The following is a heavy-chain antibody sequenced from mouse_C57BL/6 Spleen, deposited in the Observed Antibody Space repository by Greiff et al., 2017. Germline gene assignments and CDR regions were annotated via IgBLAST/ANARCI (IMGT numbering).Heavy chain of an antibody. Sequence: VQLQQPGAELVKPGASVKLSCKASGYTFTSYWMHWVKQRPGQGLEWIGMIHPNSGSTNYNEKFKSKATLTVDKSSSTAYMQLSSLTSEDSAVYYCARDYDGGYAMDYWGQGTSVTVSS. D-gene: IGHD2-4*01. CDR3: ARDYDGGYAMDY. CDR2: IHPNSGST. V-gene: IGHV1-64*01. CDR1: GYTFTSYW. J-gene: IGHJ4*01.